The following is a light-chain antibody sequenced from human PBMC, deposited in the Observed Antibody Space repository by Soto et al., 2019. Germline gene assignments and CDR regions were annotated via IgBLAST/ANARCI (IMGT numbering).Light chain of an antibody. V-gene: IGKV3-15*01. J-gene: IGKJ4*01. CDR3: QQYDNWPLT. CDR1: QSVSRN. CDR2: GAS. Sequence: IVMTQSPATLSVSPGERATLSCRASQSVSRNLAWYQQKPGQAPRLLIFGASTRATGIPARFSGSGSGTDVTLTISSLQSEDFEVYYCQQYDNWPLTFGGGTKVEIK.